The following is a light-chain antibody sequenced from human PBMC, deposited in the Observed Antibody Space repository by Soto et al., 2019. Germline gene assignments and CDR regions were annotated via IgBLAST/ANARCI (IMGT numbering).Light chain of an antibody. CDR3: QSYDSSLSGVV. Sequence: QSALTQPPSVSGAPGQRVTISCTGSSSNIGAGYDVHWYQQLPGTAPKLLIFGNYNRPSGVPDRFSGSKSGTSASLAITGLQAEDEADYYCQSYDSSLSGVVFGGGTQLTVL. CDR2: GNY. V-gene: IGLV1-40*01. J-gene: IGLJ2*01. CDR1: SSNIGAGYD.